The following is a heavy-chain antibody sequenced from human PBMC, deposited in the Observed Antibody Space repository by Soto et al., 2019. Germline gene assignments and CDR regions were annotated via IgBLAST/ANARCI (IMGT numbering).Heavy chain of an antibody. Sequence: QVQLVQSGAEVKKPGASVKVSCKASGYTFTSYGISWVRQAPGQGREWMGWISAYNGNTNYAQKLQGRVTMTTDTATSTDYMELTSLRSDERAVYYCARGVIPAGKLDPWGQGTLVTVS. D-gene: IGHD3-16*02. CDR1: GYTFTSYG. V-gene: IGHV1-18*01. CDR3: ARGVIPAGKLDP. CDR2: ISAYNGNT. J-gene: IGHJ5*02.